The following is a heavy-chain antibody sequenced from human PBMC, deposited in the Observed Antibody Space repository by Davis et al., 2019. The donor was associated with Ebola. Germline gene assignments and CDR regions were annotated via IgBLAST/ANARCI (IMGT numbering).Heavy chain of an antibody. Sequence: GGSLRLSCAASGFTFSSYAMSWVRQAPGKGLEWVSAISGSGGSTYYADSVKGRFTISRDNSKNTLYLQMNSLGAEDTAVYYCAREVGSTFRGLEYYFDSWGQGTLVTVSS. V-gene: IGHV3-23*01. J-gene: IGHJ4*02. D-gene: IGHD3-10*01. CDR1: GFTFSSYA. CDR2: ISGSGGST. CDR3: AREVGSTFRGLEYYFDS.